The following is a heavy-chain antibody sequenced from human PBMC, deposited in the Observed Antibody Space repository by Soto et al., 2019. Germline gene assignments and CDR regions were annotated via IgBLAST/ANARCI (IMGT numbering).Heavy chain of an antibody. V-gene: IGHV4-59*08. D-gene: IGHD3-10*01. Sequence: PSETLSLTCTVSGGSISSYYWSWIRQPPGKGLEWIGYIYDSGSTNYNPSLKSRVTISVDTSKNQFSLKLTSVTAADTAVYYCARGSGSYSSWFDPWGQGSLVTVSS. CDR2: IYDSGST. J-gene: IGHJ5*02. CDR3: ARGSGSYSSWFDP. CDR1: GGSISSYY.